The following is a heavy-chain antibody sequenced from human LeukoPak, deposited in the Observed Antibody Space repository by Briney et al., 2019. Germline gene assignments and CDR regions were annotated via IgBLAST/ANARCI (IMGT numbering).Heavy chain of an antibody. Sequence: PGGSLTLSCAASGFIFSSYWMSWVRQAPGKGLEWVANIKQDGSEKYYVDSVKGRFTISRDNAKNSLYLEMNSLRAEDTAVYYCARDIGDSSSYYGSYFDYWGQVTLVTVSS. CDR1: GFIFSSYW. CDR3: ARDIGDSSSYYGSYFDY. D-gene: IGHD3-22*01. V-gene: IGHV3-7*01. J-gene: IGHJ4*02. CDR2: IKQDGSEK.